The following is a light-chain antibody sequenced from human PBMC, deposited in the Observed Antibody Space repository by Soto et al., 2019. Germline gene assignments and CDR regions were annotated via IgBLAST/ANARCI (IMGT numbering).Light chain of an antibody. CDR1: QSVGTY. Sequence: EIVMTQSPATLSVSPGERATLSCRASQSVGTYLAWYQQKPGQAPRLLIFGASTRATGIPARFSGGGSGSEFTLTISGLESEVFAVYSCQQYNNWPLVTFGGGTKVEIK. J-gene: IGKJ4*01. CDR2: GAS. V-gene: IGKV3-15*01. CDR3: QQYNNWPLVT.